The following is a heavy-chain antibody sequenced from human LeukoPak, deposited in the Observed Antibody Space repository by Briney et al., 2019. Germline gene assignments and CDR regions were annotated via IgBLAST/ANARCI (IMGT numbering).Heavy chain of an antibody. Sequence: PSETLSLTCAVYGGSFSGCYWSWIRQPPGKGLEWIGEINHSGSTNYNPSLKSRVTISVDTSKNQFSLKLSSVTAADTAVYYCARLPKDTAMVTGYFDYWGQGTLVTVSS. CDR1: GGSFSGCY. D-gene: IGHD5-18*01. CDR3: ARLPKDTAMVTGYFDY. V-gene: IGHV4-34*01. CDR2: INHSGST. J-gene: IGHJ4*02.